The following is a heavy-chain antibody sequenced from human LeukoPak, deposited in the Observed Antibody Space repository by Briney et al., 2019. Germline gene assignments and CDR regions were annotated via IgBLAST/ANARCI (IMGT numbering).Heavy chain of an antibody. CDR3: AKVPHNFDWVFNDWYFDL. CDR2: ISGSGGST. V-gene: IGHV3-23*01. J-gene: IGHJ2*01. Sequence: GGSLRLSCAASGFTFSSYSMNWVRQAPGKGLEWVSAISGSGGSTYYADSVKGRFTISRDNSKNTLYLQMNSLRAEDTAVYYCAKVPHNFDWVFNDWYFDLWGRGTLVTVSS. CDR1: GFTFSSYS. D-gene: IGHD3-9*01.